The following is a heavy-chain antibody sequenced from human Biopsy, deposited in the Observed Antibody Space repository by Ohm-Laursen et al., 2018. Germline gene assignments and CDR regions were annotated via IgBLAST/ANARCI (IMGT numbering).Heavy chain of an antibody. V-gene: IGHV4-4*07. CDR3: ARDYDTSGYYYAS. Sequence: TLSLTCNVSGGDINNYYWSWIRQPAGKGLEWIGRIYPGGSTNYNPSLKSRVTMSVDTSKKQLSLRLRSVTAADTAVYYCARDYDTSGYYYASWGQGILVTVSS. D-gene: IGHD3-22*01. CDR2: IYPGGST. J-gene: IGHJ5*02. CDR1: GGDINNYY.